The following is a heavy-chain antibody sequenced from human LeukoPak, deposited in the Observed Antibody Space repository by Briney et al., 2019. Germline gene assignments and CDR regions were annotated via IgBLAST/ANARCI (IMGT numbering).Heavy chain of an antibody. Sequence: GGSLRLSCAASGFTFSSYWMSWVRQAPGEGLEWVANIKQDGSEKYYVDSVKGRFTISRDNAKNSLYLQMNSLRAEDTAVYYCARDRDDFWSLAYYYYMDVWGKGTTVTVSS. CDR3: ARDRDDFWSLAYYYYMDV. D-gene: IGHD3-3*01. CDR1: GFTFSSYW. J-gene: IGHJ6*03. CDR2: IKQDGSEK. V-gene: IGHV3-7*01.